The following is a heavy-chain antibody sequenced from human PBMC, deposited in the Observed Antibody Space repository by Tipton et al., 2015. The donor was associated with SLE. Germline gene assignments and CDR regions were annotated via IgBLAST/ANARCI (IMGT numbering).Heavy chain of an antibody. CDR2: ISSNGGST. J-gene: IGHJ4*02. D-gene: IGHD6-6*01. CDR3: ARAVGSSSPGYFDY. Sequence: GSLRLSCAASGFTFSSYAMHWVRQAPGKGLEWVAVISSNGGSTYYANSVKGRFTISRDNSKNTLYLQMGSLRAEDMAVYYCARAVGSSSPGYFDYWGQGTLVTVSS. CDR1: GFTFSSYA. V-gene: IGHV3-64*01.